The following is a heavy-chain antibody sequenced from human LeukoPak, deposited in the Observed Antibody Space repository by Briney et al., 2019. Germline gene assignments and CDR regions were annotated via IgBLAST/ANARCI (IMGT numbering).Heavy chain of an antibody. D-gene: IGHD5-12*01. J-gene: IGHJ4*02. CDR3: ARDPSRYDFDY. CDR2: INPNSGGT. CDR1: GYTFTGYY. V-gene: IGHV1-2*06. Sequence: AXVKVSCKASGYTFTGYYMHWVRQAPGQGLEWMGRINPNSGGTNYARKVKGRVTMTRETSISTAYMELSRLRSDDTAVYYCARDPSRYDFDYWGQGTLVTVSS.